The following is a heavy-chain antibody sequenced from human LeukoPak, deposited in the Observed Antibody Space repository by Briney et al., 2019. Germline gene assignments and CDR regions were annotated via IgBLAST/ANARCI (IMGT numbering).Heavy chain of an antibody. J-gene: IGHJ6*03. Sequence: GASVKVSCKTSGYTFTSYYMHWVRQAPGQGLEWMGIINPSGGSTSYAQKFQGRVTMTRDTSTSTVYMELSSLRSEDTAVYYCARGGGWFGFYYYYMDVWGKGTTVTISS. CDR2: INPSGGST. V-gene: IGHV1-46*01. CDR1: GYTFTSYY. D-gene: IGHD3-10*01. CDR3: ARGGGWFGFYYYYMDV.